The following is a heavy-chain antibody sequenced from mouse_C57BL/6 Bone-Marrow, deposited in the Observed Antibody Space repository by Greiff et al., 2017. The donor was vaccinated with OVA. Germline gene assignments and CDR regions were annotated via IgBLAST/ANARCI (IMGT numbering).Heavy chain of an antibody. V-gene: IGHV1-59*01. CDR3: ARWGY. Sequence: VQLQQPGAELVRPGTSVKLSCKASGYTFTSYWMHWVKQRPGQGLEWIGVIDPSDSYTNYNQKFKGKATLTVDTSSSTAYMQLSSLTSEDSAVYYCARWGYWGQGTTLTVSS. J-gene: IGHJ2*01. CDR1: GYTFTSYW. CDR2: IDPSDSYT.